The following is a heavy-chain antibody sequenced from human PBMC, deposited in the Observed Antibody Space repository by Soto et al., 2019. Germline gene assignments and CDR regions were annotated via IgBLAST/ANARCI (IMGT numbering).Heavy chain of an antibody. J-gene: IGHJ6*02. Sequence: PWETLSLTCTVSGGSISSYYWSWIRQPAGKGLEWIGRIYTSGSTNYNPSLKSRVTMSVDTSKNQFSLKLSSVTAADTAVYYCARGLAAAAGDYYYYGMDVWGQGTTVTVSS. V-gene: IGHV4-4*07. CDR1: GGSISSYY. D-gene: IGHD6-13*01. CDR2: IYTSGST. CDR3: ARGLAAAAGDYYYYGMDV.